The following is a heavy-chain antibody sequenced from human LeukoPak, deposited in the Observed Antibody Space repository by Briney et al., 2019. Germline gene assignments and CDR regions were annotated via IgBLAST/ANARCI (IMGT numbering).Heavy chain of an antibody. CDR3: ARDVGQWLAHFPPRLFDY. CDR1: GGTFSSYA. CDR2: INPNSGGT. J-gene: IGHJ4*02. Sequence: GASVKVSCKASGGTFSSYAISWVRQAPGQGLEWMGWINPNSGGTNYAQKFQGRVTMTRDTSISTAYMELSRLRSDDTAVYYCARDVGQWLAHFPPRLFDYWGQGTLVTVSS. D-gene: IGHD6-19*01. V-gene: IGHV1-2*02.